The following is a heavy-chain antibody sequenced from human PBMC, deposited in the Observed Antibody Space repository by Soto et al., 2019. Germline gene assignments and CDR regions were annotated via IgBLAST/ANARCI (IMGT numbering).Heavy chain of an antibody. CDR1: GFTFSSYG. Sequence: GGSLRLSCAASGFTFSSYGMHWVRQAPGKGLEWVAVIWYDGSNKYYADSVKGRFTISRDNSKNTLYLQMNSLRAEDTAVYYCARSAGRTNSHCSGGSCYSDWFDPWGQGTLVTVSS. V-gene: IGHV3-33*01. J-gene: IGHJ5*02. CDR3: ARSAGRTNSHCSGGSCYSDWFDP. CDR2: IWYDGSNK. D-gene: IGHD2-15*01.